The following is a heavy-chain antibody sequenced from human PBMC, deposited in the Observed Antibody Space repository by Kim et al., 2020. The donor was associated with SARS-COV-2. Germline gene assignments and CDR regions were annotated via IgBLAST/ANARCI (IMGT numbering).Heavy chain of an antibody. D-gene: IGHD4-17*01. Sequence: THEPAHKSRVTISVDTSKNQFSLKLSSVTAADTAVYYCARGRTVTTYFDYWGQGTLVTVSS. CDR3: ARGRTVTTYFDY. V-gene: IGHV4-34*01. J-gene: IGHJ4*02.